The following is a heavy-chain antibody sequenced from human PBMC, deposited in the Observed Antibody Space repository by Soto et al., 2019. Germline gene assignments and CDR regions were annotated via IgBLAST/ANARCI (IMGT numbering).Heavy chain of an antibody. CDR3: AKAYHEDNIVAVSAATLFYHYGMDV. Sequence: GGSLSLSCAASGFTFSSYAMSWVRQAPGKGLEWVSAISGSGGGTYYADSVKGRFTLSRDNSKNTLYLQMNSLRAEDTVVYYCAKAYHEDNIVAVSAATLFYHYGMDVWGQGTTVTVSS. V-gene: IGHV3-23*01. J-gene: IGHJ6*02. CDR2: ISGSGGGT. D-gene: IGHD2-2*01. CDR1: GFTFSSYA.